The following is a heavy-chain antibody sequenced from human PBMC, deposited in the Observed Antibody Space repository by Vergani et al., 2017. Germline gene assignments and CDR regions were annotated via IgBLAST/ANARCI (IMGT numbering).Heavy chain of an antibody. Sequence: QVQLVESGGGVVQPGGSLRLSCAASEFTFNSYGMHWVRQAPGKGLEWVASIRSDESRRYYGDSMEGPFTISRDNSKNTLYLQMKSLRPEDTAVYYCAKEGGGYCSGGTCYPEYWGQGTLVIVSS. CDR2: IRSDESRR. CDR1: EFTFNSYG. D-gene: IGHD2-15*01. J-gene: IGHJ4*02. CDR3: AKEGGGYCSGGTCYPEY. V-gene: IGHV3-30*02.